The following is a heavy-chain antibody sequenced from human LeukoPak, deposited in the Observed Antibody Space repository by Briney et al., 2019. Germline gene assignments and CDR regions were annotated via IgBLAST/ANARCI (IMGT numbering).Heavy chain of an antibody. J-gene: IGHJ6*02. CDR1: GYTFTSYD. Sequence: ASVKVPCKASGYTFTSYDINWVRQATGQGLEWMGWMNPNSGNTGYAQKFQGRVTMTRNTSISTAYMELSSLRSEDTAVYYCARDSFADFWSGYPYYYYYYGMDVWGQGTTVTVSS. D-gene: IGHD3-3*01. CDR2: MNPNSGNT. V-gene: IGHV1-8*01. CDR3: ARDSFADFWSGYPYYYYYYGMDV.